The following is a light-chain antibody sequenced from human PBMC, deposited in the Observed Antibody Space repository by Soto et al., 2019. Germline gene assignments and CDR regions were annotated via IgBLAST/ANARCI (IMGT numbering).Light chain of an antibody. Sequence: DIPMTQSPPSLSASVGDRVTITCRASQNIRTYLNWYQQKPGKAPKLLIYAASTLQSGVPSRFSGSGSETDFTLTISSLQPEDFATYYCQQSYDTPLTFGVGAKVEIK. V-gene: IGKV1-39*01. CDR3: QQSYDTPLT. CDR1: QNIRTY. J-gene: IGKJ4*01. CDR2: AAS.